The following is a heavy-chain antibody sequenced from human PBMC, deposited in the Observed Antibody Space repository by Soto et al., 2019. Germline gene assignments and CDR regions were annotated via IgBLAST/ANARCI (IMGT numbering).Heavy chain of an antibody. CDR3: ARELNYLAS. Sequence: QVPLVQSGAEVQKPGASVKVSCKASGYTFTSYGISWVRQAPGQGLEWMGWISAYNGTTNYAQNPQGRFTITTDTPTSTAYMELRSLRSDDTAVYYFARELNYLASGGQGTLATVSS. V-gene: IGHV1-18*01. CDR1: GYTFTSYG. CDR2: ISAYNGTT. D-gene: IGHD3-16*01. J-gene: IGHJ4*02.